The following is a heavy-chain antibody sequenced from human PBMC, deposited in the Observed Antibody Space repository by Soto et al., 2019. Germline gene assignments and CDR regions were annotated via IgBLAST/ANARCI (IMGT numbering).Heavy chain of an antibody. Sequence: QVQLVQSGAEVKKPGSSVKVSCKASGGTFSSYTISWVRQAPGQGLEWMGRIIPILGIANYAQKFQGRVTITADKSTSTAYMELSSLRSEDTAVYYWARDRDYYGSGSYFDWGQGTLVTVSS. CDR3: ARDRDYYGSGSYFD. D-gene: IGHD3-10*01. CDR2: IIPILGIA. J-gene: IGHJ4*02. CDR1: GGTFSSYT. V-gene: IGHV1-69*08.